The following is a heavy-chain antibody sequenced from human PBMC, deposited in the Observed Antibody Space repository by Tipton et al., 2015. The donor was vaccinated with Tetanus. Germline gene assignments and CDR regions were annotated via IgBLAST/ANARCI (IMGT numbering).Heavy chain of an antibody. J-gene: IGHJ1*01. Sequence: TLSLTCAVYGGSLSRYYWTWIRQPPGKGLEWIGEVDDSGSTNTSPSLKSRVTISVDTTKNQFSMHLRSVTAADTAVYYCARQDTLNYYYVGYFHDWGQGTLVTVSS. V-gene: IGHV4-34*01. CDR3: ARQDTLNYYYVGYFHD. D-gene: IGHD3-22*01. CDR2: VDDSGST. CDR1: GGSLSRYY.